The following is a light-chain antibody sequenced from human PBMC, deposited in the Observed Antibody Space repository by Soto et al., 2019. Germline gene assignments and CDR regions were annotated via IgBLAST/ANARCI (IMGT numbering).Light chain of an antibody. V-gene: IGKV3-20*01. CDR3: QQYGSSPMYT. CDR2: GAS. J-gene: IGKJ2*01. Sequence: EMVLTQSPGTLSLSPGERATLSCRASQSVSSSYLAWYQQKPGQAPRLLLYGASSRATGIPDRFSGSGSGTDCTLAISRLEPEDFAVYYCQQYGSSPMYTFGQGTKLEIK. CDR1: QSVSSSY.